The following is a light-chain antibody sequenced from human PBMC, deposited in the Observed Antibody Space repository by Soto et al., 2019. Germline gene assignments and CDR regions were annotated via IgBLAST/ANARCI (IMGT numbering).Light chain of an antibody. V-gene: IGLV2-14*01. CDR2: GVS. Sequence: QSALTQPRSVSGSPGQSVTISCTGASSDVGGYNYVSWYQQHPGKAPKLMIYGVSNRPSGVSTRFSGSKSGNTASLTISGLQAEDEADYYCSSYTSSSTLFGTGTKVTVL. J-gene: IGLJ1*01. CDR3: SSYTSSSTL. CDR1: SSDVGGYNY.